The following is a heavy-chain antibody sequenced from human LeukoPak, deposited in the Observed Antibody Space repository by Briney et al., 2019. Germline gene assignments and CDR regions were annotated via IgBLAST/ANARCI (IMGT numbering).Heavy chain of an antibody. J-gene: IGHJ4*02. CDR1: GFTFTTCA. CDR3: AKSPSSSWYAPFDY. V-gene: IGHV3-23*01. D-gene: IGHD6-13*01. Sequence: GGSLRLSCAGSGFTFTTCAMNWVRQGPGKGLEWVAVISGGGSNTYYADSVKGRFTISRDNSKNTLYLEMNSLTAEDMAVYYCAKSPSSSWYAPFDYWGQGTLVTVSS. CDR2: ISGGGSNT.